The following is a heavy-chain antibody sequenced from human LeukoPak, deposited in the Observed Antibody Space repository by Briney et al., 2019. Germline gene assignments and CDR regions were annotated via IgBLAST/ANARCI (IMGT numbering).Heavy chain of an antibody. D-gene: IGHD2-15*01. V-gene: IGHV3-30*18. CDR1: GFTFGTSG. CDR2: LSYDGTTR. J-gene: IGHJ4*02. Sequence: GRSLRLSCTTSGFTFGTSGMHWVRQAPGKGLEWVGVLSYDGTTRHYADSVKGRFTISGDNSKSTLYLQMNSLRAEDTAVYYCAKAEIVVAATYDYWGQGTLVTVSS. CDR3: AKAEIVVAATYDY.